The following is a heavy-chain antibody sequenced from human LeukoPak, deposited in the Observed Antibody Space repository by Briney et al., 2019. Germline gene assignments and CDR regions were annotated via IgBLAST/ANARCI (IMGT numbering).Heavy chain of an antibody. CDR1: GYTFTSYD. CDR3: ARGLDYYGSETYYNPFDY. V-gene: IGHV1-8*03. Sequence: ASVKVSCKASGYTFTSYDINWVRQATGQGLEWMGWMNPNSGDTGYAQKFQGRVTFTRNTSISTAYMERTSLRSEDTAVYYCARGLDYYGSETYYNPFDYWGQGTLVTVSS. D-gene: IGHD3-10*01. CDR2: MNPNSGDT. J-gene: IGHJ4*02.